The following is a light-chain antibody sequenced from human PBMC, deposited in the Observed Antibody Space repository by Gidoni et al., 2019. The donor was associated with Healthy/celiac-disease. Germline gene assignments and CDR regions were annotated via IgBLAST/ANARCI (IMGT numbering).Light chain of an antibody. CDR3: SSYTSSSTPYV. V-gene: IGLV2-14*03. CDR2: DVS. J-gene: IGLJ1*01. CDR1: SSDVGGYHY. Sequence: QSALTHPASVSGSPGQSITISCTGTSSDVGGYHYVSWYPQHPGKAPKLMIYDVSNRPSGVSNRFSGSKSGNTASLTISGLQAEDEADYYCSSYTSSSTPYVFGTGTKVTVL.